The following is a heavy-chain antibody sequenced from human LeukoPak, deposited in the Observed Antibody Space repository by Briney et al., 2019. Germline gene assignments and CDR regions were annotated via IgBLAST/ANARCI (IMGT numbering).Heavy chain of an antibody. CDR3: AKELTTERTPGVDS. V-gene: IGHV3-23*03. CDR2: IYSDGTT. Sequence: GGSLRLSCAASGFTFSNYTMNWVRQAPGKGLEWVSVIYSDGTTYYADSVKGRFTISRDNSKKTLYLQVNSLRAEDTAVYFCAKELTTERTPGVDSWGQGTLVTVSS. D-gene: IGHD4-17*01. CDR1: GFTFSNYT. J-gene: IGHJ4*02.